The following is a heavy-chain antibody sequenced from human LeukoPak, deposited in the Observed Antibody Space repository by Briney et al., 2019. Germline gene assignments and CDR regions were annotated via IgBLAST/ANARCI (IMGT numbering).Heavy chain of an antibody. Sequence: GGSLRLSCVVSGFTFTSYAMNWVRQAPGKGLEWVSGFDGSGGTTYYTDSVKGRFTISRDNSKNTLYLQMNSLRAEDTAIYYCAKGGSASRYSQLDYWGQGTLVTVSS. CDR1: GFTFTSYA. D-gene: IGHD2-2*01. CDR2: FDGSGGTT. V-gene: IGHV3-23*01. CDR3: AKGGSASRYSQLDY. J-gene: IGHJ4*02.